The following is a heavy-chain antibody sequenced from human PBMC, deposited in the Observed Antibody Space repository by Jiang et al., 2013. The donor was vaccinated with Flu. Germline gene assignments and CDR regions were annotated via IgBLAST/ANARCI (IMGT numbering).Heavy chain of an antibody. J-gene: IGHJ4*02. CDR2: INPNSGGT. CDR1: GYTFTGYY. Sequence: SGAEVKKPGASVKVSCKASGYTFTGYYMHWVRQAPGQGLEWMGWINPNSGGTNYAQKFQGWVTMTRDTSISTAYMELSRLRSDDTAVYYCARGGNYYDSSGSQLDYWGQGTLVTVSS. CDR3: ARGGNYYDSSGSQLDY. V-gene: IGHV1-2*04. D-gene: IGHD3-22*01.